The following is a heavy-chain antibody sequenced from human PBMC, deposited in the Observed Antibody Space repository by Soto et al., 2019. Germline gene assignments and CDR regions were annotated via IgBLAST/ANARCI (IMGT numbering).Heavy chain of an antibody. Sequence: DVQLLESGGGLVQPGGSLRLSCTAPGFTSSTYAVTWVRQAPGKGLEWVSTISGTSGTTYYADSVKGRFTISRDNSKNTLYLKMNILRAEDTALYYCAKSASFGDTTRAFDMWGQGTMVTVSP. CDR3: AKSASFGDTTRAFDM. CDR2: ISGTSGTT. CDR1: GFTSSTYA. D-gene: IGHD3-10*01. J-gene: IGHJ3*02. V-gene: IGHV3-23*01.